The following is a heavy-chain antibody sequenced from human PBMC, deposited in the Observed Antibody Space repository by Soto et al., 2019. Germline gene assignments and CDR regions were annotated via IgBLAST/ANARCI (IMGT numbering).Heavy chain of an antibody. CDR3: ARATRYSSSSQYYYYGMDV. V-gene: IGHV1-69*13. D-gene: IGHD6-6*01. Sequence: SVKVSCKGSGGTFSSYSISWVLQAPGEGLEWMGGIIPIFGTANYAQKFQGRVTITADESTSTAYMELSSLRSEDTAVYYCARATRYSSSSQYYYYGMDVWGQGTTVTVSS. CDR1: GGTFSSYS. CDR2: IIPIFGTA. J-gene: IGHJ6*02.